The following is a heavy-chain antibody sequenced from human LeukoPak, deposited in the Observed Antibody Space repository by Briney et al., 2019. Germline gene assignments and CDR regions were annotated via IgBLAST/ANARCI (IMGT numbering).Heavy chain of an antibody. CDR3: ATTDFDWLPNWFDP. J-gene: IGHJ5*02. V-gene: IGHV3-30-3*01. CDR1: GFTFSSHA. D-gene: IGHD3-9*01. CDR2: ISYDGSNK. Sequence: GGSLRLSCAASGFTFSSHAMHWVRQAPGKGLEWVAVISYDGSNKYYADSVKGRFTISRDNSKNTLYLQMNSLRAEDTAVYYCATTDFDWLPNWFDPWGQGTLVTVSS.